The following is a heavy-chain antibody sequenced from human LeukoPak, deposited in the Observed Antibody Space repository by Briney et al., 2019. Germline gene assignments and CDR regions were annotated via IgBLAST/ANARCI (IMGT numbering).Heavy chain of an antibody. Sequence: PGGSLRLSCAASGFTFSSYWMSWVRQAPGKGLEWVANIKQDGSEKYYVDSVKGRFTISRDNAKNSLYLQMNSLRAEDTAVYYCARDRYIAVAASYYFDYWGQGTLVTVSS. D-gene: IGHD6-19*01. V-gene: IGHV3-7*01. CDR3: ARDRYIAVAASYYFDY. CDR2: IKQDGSEK. J-gene: IGHJ4*02. CDR1: GFTFSSYW.